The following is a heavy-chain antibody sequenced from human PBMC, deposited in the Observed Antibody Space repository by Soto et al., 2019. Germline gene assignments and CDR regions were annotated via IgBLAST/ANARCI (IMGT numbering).Heavy chain of an antibody. CDR2: IYYSGST. Sequence: PSETLSLTCTVSGGSISSVGYYWSWIRQHPGKGLEWIGYIYYSGSTYYNPSLKSRVTISVDTSKNQFSLKLSSVTAADTAVYYCARAVMGAYGMDVWGQGTTVTVSS. D-gene: IGHD2-21*01. V-gene: IGHV4-31*03. CDR1: GGSISSVGYY. J-gene: IGHJ6*02. CDR3: ARAVMGAYGMDV.